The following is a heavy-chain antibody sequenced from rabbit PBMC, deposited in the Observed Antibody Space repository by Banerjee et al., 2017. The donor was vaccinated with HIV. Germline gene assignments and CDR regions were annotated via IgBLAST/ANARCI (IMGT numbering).Heavy chain of an antibody. Sequence: QEQLEESGGDLVKPEGSLTITCTASAFSFTNKYVMCWVRQAPGKGLEWIACINTGSGNTVYARWAKGRFTISKTSSTTVTLQMTSLTAADTATYFCARRPGYDSSANYRGYYFDLWVPGTLVT. CDR2: INTGSGNT. J-gene: IGHJ4*01. CDR3: ARRPGYDSSANYRGYYFDL. CDR1: AFSFTNKYV. V-gene: IGHV1S45*01. D-gene: IGHD1-1*01.